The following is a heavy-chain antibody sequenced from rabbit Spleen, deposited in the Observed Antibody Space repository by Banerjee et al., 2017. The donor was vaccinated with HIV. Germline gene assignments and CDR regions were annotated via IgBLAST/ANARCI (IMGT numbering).Heavy chain of an antibody. Sequence: QSLEESGGGLVQPEGSLALTCKASGFSFSSSDYICWVRQAPGKGLEWISCIAGSSSGFTYSATWAKGRFTISKTSSTTVTLQMTSLTAADTATYFCAGSRDSDIEFRLWGPGTLVTVS. CDR2: IAGSSSGFT. CDR1: GFSFSSSDY. V-gene: IGHV1S40*01. D-gene: IGHD1-1*01. CDR3: AGSRDSDIEFRL. J-gene: IGHJ4*01.